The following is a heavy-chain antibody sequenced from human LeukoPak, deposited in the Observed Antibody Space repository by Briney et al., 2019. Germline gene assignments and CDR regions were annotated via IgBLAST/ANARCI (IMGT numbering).Heavy chain of an antibody. D-gene: IGHD2-2*01. CDR1: GFTFSSYE. Sequence: GGSLRLSCAASGFTFSSYEMNWVRQAPGKGLEWVSYISSSGSTIYYADSVKGRFTISRDNAKNSLYLQMNSLRAEDTAVYYCARDHGGYQLLNYFDYWGQGTLVTVSS. CDR3: ARDHGGYQLLNYFDY. J-gene: IGHJ4*02. V-gene: IGHV3-48*03. CDR2: ISSSGSTI.